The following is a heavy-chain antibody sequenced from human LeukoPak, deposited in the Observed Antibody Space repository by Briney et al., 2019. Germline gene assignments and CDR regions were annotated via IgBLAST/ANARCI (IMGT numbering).Heavy chain of an antibody. J-gene: IGHJ4*02. CDR3: ARDWSIVGTTLDPY. V-gene: IGHV1-2*02. CDR2: INPNSGGT. D-gene: IGHD1-26*01. CDR1: GYTLTELS. Sequence: GASVKVSCKVSGYTLTELSMHWVRQAPGQGLEWMGWINPNSGGTNYAQKFQGRVTMTRDTSISTAYMELSRLRSDDTAIYYCARDWSIVGTTLDPYWGQGTLVTVSS.